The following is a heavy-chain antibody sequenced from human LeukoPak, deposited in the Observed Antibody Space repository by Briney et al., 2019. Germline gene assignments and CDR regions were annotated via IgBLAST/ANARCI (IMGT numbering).Heavy chain of an antibody. CDR1: GFTLGGHD. J-gene: IGHJ4*02. CDR3: VREARGYHYTYFDY. V-gene: IGHV3-13*01. D-gene: IGHD5-18*01. Sequence: GSLRLSCTASGFTLGGHDMHWVRQTTGDGLEWVAAVSAGHPAFYAGSVKGRFTVSREDAKNSLYLQMNSLRAGDTAVYYCVREARGYHYTYFDYWGQGSLVTVSS. CDR2: VSAGHPA.